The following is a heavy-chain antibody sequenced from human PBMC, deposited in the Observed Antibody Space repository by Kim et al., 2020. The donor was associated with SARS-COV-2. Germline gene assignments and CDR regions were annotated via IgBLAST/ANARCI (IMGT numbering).Heavy chain of an antibody. CDR2: ISYDGSNK. Sequence: GGSLRLSCAASGFTFSSYAMHWVRQAPGKGLEWVAVISYDGSNKYYADSVKGRFTISRDNSKNTLYLQMNSLRAEDTAVYYCARAIYNWNDDLDYYYGMDVWGQGTTVTVSS. J-gene: IGHJ6*02. CDR1: GFTFSSYA. D-gene: IGHD1-1*01. CDR3: ARAIYNWNDDLDYYYGMDV. V-gene: IGHV3-30-3*01.